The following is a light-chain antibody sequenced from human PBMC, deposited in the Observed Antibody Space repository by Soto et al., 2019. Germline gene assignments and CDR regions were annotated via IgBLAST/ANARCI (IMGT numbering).Light chain of an antibody. CDR2: GAT. CDR3: QQYNNWPRT. V-gene: IGKV3-15*01. CDR1: QNVSIL. Sequence: EIVMTQSPATLSVSPGERATLSCRASQNVSILLAWYQQKPGQAPRLLIHGATTRATGIPARFSGSGSGTEFTLTISSLQSEDFAVYYCQQYNNWPRTFGQGTKVDIK. J-gene: IGKJ1*01.